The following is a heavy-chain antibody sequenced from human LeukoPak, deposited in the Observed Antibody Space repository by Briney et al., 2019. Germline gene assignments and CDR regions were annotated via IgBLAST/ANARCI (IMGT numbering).Heavy chain of an antibody. J-gene: IGHJ3*02. CDR2: ISDDGGNE. CDR1: GFTFSRYA. CDR3: AKYIWGYYDILTGNDAFDI. V-gene: IGHV3-30*18. D-gene: IGHD3-9*01. Sequence: GGSLRLSCAASGFTFSRYAMHWVRQAPGMGLAWVAVISDDGGNEYYLESVKGRFTISRDNSKNTLYLQMNSLRAEDTAVYYCAKYIWGYYDILTGNDAFDIWGQGTMVTVSS.